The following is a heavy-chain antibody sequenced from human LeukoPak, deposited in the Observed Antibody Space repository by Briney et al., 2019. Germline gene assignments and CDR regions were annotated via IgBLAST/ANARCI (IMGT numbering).Heavy chain of an antibody. CDR2: IKKDGSGT. Sequence: GGSLRLSCAASGFTFGTSWMSWVRQVPGKGLEWVANIKKDGSGTYYVDSVKGRFTISRDNAKNPLYLQMNSLRAEDTAMYYCARGRYSGTTYYFDYWGQGTLVTVSS. V-gene: IGHV3-7*03. CDR1: GFTFGTSW. CDR3: ARGRYSGTTYYFDY. D-gene: IGHD5-12*01. J-gene: IGHJ4*02.